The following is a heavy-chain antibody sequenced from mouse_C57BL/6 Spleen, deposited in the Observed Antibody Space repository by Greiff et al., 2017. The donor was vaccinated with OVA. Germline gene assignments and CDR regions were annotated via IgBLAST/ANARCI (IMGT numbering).Heavy chain of an antibody. CDR1: GYTFTSYW. Sequence: QVQLKQPGAELVRPGSSVKLSCKASGYTFTSYWMDWVKQRPGQGLEWIGNIYPSDSETHYNQKFKDKATLTVDKSSSTAYMQISSLTSEDAAIYYCARGGGTWFAYWGQGTLVTVSS. D-gene: IGHD4-1*01. CDR3: ARGGGTWFAY. V-gene: IGHV1-61*01. J-gene: IGHJ3*01. CDR2: IYPSDSET.